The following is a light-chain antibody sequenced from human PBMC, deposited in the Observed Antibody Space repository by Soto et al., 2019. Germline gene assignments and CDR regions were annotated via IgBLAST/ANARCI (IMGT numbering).Light chain of an antibody. CDR2: EGS. Sequence: QSVLTQPASVSGSPGQSITISCTGTTSDVWVSWYQQHPGKAPKLIIYEGSKRPSGISNRFSGSRSGNTASLTISGLQAEDVADFYCCSYASSGTYVFGTGTKVTVL. CDR1: TSDVW. V-gene: IGLV2-23*01. J-gene: IGLJ1*01. CDR3: CSYASSGTYV.